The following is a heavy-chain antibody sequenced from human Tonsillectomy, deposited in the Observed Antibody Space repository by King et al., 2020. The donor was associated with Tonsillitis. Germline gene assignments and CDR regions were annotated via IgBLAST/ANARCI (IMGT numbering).Heavy chain of an antibody. Sequence: QLVQSGVEVKKPGASVKVSCKASGYTFTNYGISWVRQAPGQGLEWMGWISAYNGNTDYAQKLQGRVTMTTDTSTSTAYMELRSLRSDDTAVYYCARDRGPYSRGDASDIWGQGTLVTVSS. J-gene: IGHJ3*02. CDR3: ARDRGPYSRGDASDI. CDR2: ISAYNGNT. D-gene: IGHD6-13*01. V-gene: IGHV1-18*01. CDR1: GYTFTNYG.